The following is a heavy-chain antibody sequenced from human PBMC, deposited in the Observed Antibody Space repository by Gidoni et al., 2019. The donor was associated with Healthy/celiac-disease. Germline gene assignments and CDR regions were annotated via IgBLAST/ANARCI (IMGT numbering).Heavy chain of an antibody. V-gene: IGHV3-30*18. Sequence: QVQLVASGGGVVQPRRSLCLPSAASGFTFRSHGMPWVRQAPGKGLEWVAVISYDGSNKYYADSVKGRFTISRDNSKNTLYLQMNSLRAEDTAVYYCAKEGGIPYYYYGMDVWGQGTTVTVSS. CDR1: GFTFRSHG. CDR2: ISYDGSNK. J-gene: IGHJ6*02. D-gene: IGHD3-16*01. CDR3: AKEGGIPYYYYGMDV.